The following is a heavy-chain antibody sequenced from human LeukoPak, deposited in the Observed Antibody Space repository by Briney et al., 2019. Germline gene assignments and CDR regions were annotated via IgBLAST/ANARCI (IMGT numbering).Heavy chain of an antibody. CDR2: IRSKANSYAT. Sequence: GGSLRLSCAASGFTFSGSAMHWVRQASGKGLEWVGRIRSKANSYATAYAASVKGRFTISRDDSKNTAYLQMNSLKTEDTAVYYCTRNDDFWSGHSLTWGQGTLVTVSS. V-gene: IGHV3-73*01. CDR1: GFTFSGSA. J-gene: IGHJ5*02. D-gene: IGHD3-3*01. CDR3: TRNDDFWSGHSLT.